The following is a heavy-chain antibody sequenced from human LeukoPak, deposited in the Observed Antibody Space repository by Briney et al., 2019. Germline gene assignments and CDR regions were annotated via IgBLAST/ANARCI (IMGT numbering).Heavy chain of an antibody. CDR1: GGSIRSSSYY. CDR2: IYYSGST. D-gene: IGHD1-26*01. J-gene: IGHJ4*02. CDR3: ASLRERSYYARGFDY. V-gene: IGHV4-39*01. Sequence: PSGTLSLTCTVPGGSIRSSSYYWGWIRQPPGKGLEWIGRIYYSGSTYYNPSLKSRVIISVDTSKNQFSLKLSSVTAADTAVYYCASLRERSYYARGFDYWGQGTLVTVSS.